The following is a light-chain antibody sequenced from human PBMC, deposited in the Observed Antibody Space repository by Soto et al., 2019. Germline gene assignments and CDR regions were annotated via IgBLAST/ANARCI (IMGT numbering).Light chain of an antibody. V-gene: IGKV3-20*01. J-gene: IGKJ1*01. CDR2: AAS. Sequence: EIVLTQSPGTLSLSPGERATLSCRASQSVRNNYLAWYQQRPGQAPRLLIYAASSRATGIPDRFSGSGSGTDFTLTVSRLDPEDFAVYYCQQYGTSPRTVGQGTKVDIK. CDR1: QSVRNNY. CDR3: QQYGTSPRT.